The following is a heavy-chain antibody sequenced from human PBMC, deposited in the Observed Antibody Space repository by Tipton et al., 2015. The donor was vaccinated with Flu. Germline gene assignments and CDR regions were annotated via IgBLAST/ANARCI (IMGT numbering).Heavy chain of an antibody. CDR3: ARTLTGYDYWSGYDF. Sequence: LRLSCTASGFSFSDHYMAWIRQPPGKGLELIGYMYSSGSTNYNRSLKSRVTISVDRSKNQFSLKLSSVTAADTAVYYCARTLTGYDYWSGYDFWGQGTLVTVSS. J-gene: IGHJ4*02. CDR2: MYSSGST. CDR1: GFSFSDHY. V-gene: IGHV4-59*08. D-gene: IGHD3-3*01.